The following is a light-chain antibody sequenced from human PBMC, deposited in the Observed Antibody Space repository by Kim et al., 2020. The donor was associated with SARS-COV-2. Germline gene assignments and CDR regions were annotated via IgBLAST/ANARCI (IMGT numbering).Light chain of an antibody. J-gene: IGKJ2*01. V-gene: IGKV3-20*01. CDR1: QSVGSSY. CDR3: HQYGTSPMYT. CDR2: AAS. Sequence: SPGERATISCRASQSVGSSYLAWYQQKPGQAPRLLIYAASSRATGIPDRFSGSGSGTDFTLTISRLEPEDFAVYYCHQYGTSPMYTFGQGTKLEI.